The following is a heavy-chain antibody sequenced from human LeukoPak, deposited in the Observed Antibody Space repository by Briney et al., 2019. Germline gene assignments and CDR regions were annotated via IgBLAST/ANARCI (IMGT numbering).Heavy chain of an antibody. D-gene: IGHD6-13*01. CDR3: ARVTGYSSSWYGSFFDY. J-gene: IGHJ4*02. V-gene: IGHV1-2*02. Sequence: ASVKVSCKASGYTFTGYYMHWVRQAPGQGLEWMGWINPNSGGTNYAQKFQGRVTMTRDTSISTAYMELSRLRSDDTAVYYCARVTGYSSSWYGSFFDYWGQGTLVTVSS. CDR1: GYTFTGYY. CDR2: INPNSGGT.